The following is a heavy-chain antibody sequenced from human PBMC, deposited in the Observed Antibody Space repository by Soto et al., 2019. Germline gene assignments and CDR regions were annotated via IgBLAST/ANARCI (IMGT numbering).Heavy chain of an antibody. V-gene: IGHV5-51*01. D-gene: IGHD2-15*01. CDR1: GYSFNTYW. CDR2: IFPSDSDT. CDR3: ARYIATAVPPFDY. Sequence: GESLKISCEASGYSFNTYWIAWVRHMPGKGLEYMGIIFPSDSDTRYSPSFQGQVTISADKSISTAYLQWSSLKASDSAIYYCARYIATAVPPFDYWGQGTSVTVSS. J-gene: IGHJ4*02.